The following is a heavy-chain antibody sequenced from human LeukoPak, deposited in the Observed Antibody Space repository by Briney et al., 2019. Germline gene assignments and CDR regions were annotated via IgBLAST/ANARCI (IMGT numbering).Heavy chain of an antibody. CDR3: ARVVVPAAIAY. CDR2: IIPILGIA. J-gene: IGHJ4*02. CDR1: GGTFSSYT. D-gene: IGHD2-2*02. Sequence: SVKVSCKASGGTFSSYTISWVRQAPGQGLEWMGRIIPILGIANYAQKFQGRVTITAYKATSTAYMELSSLRSEDTAVYYCARVVVPAAIAYWGQGTLVTVSS. V-gene: IGHV1-69*02.